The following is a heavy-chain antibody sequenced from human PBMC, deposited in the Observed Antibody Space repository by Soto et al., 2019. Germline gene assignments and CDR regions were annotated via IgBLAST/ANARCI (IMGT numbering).Heavy chain of an antibody. CDR1: GGTFSSYA. CDR3: ARVVAIPGYPDN. Sequence: QVQLVQSGAEVRQPASSVNVSCKTSGGTFSSYAISWVRQAPGQGLEWMGGIVPIVDTSTYAQKFQGRVTITADESTSTVYMELSSLRSDDTAVYYCARVVAIPGYPDNWGQGTLVTVSS. J-gene: IGHJ4*02. V-gene: IGHV1-69*12. D-gene: IGHD5-12*01. CDR2: IVPIVDTS.